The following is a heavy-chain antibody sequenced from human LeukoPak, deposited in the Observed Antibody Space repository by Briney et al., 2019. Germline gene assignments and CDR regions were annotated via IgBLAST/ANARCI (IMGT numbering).Heavy chain of an antibody. CDR3: AKDGDILLWFGELSPNGYYYGMDV. CDR1: GFTFSSYS. D-gene: IGHD3-10*01. J-gene: IGHJ6*02. CDR2: ISSSSRYI. Sequence: PGGSLRLSCAASGFTFSSYSMNWVRQAPGKGLEWVSSISSSSRYIYYADSVRGRFTISRDNAKNSLYLQMNSLRAEDTAVYYCAKDGDILLWFGELSPNGYYYGMDVWGQGTTVTVSS. V-gene: IGHV3-21*04.